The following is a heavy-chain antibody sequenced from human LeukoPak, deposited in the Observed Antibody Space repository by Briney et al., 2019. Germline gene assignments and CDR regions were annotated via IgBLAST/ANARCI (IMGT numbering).Heavy chain of an antibody. D-gene: IGHD2-21*01. CDR3: AKGLADDAFDI. Sequence: SSETLSLTCTVSGDSITYATYQWNWIRQSAGRGLEWIGLISKSGTTNYNPSHKSRVTISIDTTKNQFSLRLTSVTAADTAVYYCAKGLADDAFDIWGQGTMVTVSS. V-gene: IGHV4-61*02. CDR2: ISKSGTT. J-gene: IGHJ3*02. CDR1: GDSITYATYQ.